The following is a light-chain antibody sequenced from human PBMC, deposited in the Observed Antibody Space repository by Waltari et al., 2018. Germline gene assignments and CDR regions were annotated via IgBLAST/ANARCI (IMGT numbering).Light chain of an antibody. CDR2: RGA. CDR3: ATWDDSLNAWI. V-gene: IGLV1-44*01. CDR1: SSNIGSNS. J-gene: IGLJ2*01. Sequence: QSLLTQPPSISGAPGQRVTISCSGGSSNIGSNSVNWYAQAPGTTPKLLMYRGAQVPAGGSDLFSGSKSGTSASLAITGLLSADEADYNCATWDDSLNAWIFGGGTRLTVL.